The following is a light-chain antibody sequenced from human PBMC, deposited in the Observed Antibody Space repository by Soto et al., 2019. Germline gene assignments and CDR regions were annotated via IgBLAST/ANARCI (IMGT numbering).Light chain of an antibody. CDR2: EVS. CDR1: SSDVGGYNY. CDR3: SSYTSSSTYV. J-gene: IGLJ1*01. V-gene: IGLV2-14*01. Sequence: QAASVSGSPGQSITISCTGTSSDVGGYNYVSWYQHHPGKAPKLMIYEVSNRPSGVSNRFSGSKSGNTASLTISGLQAEDEADYYCSSYTSSSTYVFGTGTKLTV.